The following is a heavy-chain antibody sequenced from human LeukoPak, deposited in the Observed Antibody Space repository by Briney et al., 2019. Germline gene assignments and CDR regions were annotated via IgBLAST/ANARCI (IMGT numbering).Heavy chain of an antibody. Sequence: ASVKVSCKASGYTFTGYYMHWVRQAPGQGLEWMGWINPNSGGTNYAQKFQGRVTMTRDTSISTAYMELNRLRSDDTAIYLCGRGLVSMKTEIDPCGQGTLVTVSS. V-gene: IGHV1-2*02. CDR1: GYTFTGYY. CDR3: GRGLVSMKTEIDP. D-gene: IGHD2-8*01. CDR2: INPNSGGT. J-gene: IGHJ5*02.